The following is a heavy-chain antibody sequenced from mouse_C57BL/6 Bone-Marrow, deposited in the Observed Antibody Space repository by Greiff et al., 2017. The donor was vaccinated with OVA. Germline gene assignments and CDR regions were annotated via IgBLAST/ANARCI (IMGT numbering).Heavy chain of an antibody. CDR1: GYTFTSYW. CDR3: AREGITTVVNFDY. CDR2: IDPSDSYT. Sequence: QVHVKQPGAELVMPGASVKLSCKASGYTFTSYWMHWVKQRPGQGLEWIGEIDPSDSYTNYNQKFKGKSTLTVDKSSSTAYMQLSSLTSEDSAVYYCAREGITTVVNFDYWGQGTTLTVSS. D-gene: IGHD1-1*01. V-gene: IGHV1-69*01. J-gene: IGHJ2*01.